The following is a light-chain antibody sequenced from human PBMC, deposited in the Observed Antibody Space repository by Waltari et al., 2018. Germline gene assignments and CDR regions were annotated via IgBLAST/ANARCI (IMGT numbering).Light chain of an antibody. Sequence: DIQMTQSPSSLSASVGDIVTITCRASQSISRHLNWYQQKPGKAPKLLIYGASNLQRGVPSRFSASGSGTDFTLTISSLQPEDFATYYCQQSYSAPWTFGQGTKVEIK. J-gene: IGKJ1*01. V-gene: IGKV1-39*01. CDR1: QSISRH. CDR2: GAS. CDR3: QQSYSAPWT.